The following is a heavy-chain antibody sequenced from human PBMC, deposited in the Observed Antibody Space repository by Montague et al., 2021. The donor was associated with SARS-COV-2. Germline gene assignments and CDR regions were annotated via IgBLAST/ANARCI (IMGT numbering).Heavy chain of an antibody. D-gene: IGHD3-9*01. CDR3: ARDILTGYLYGMDV. J-gene: IGHJ6*02. Sequence: PALVKPTQTLTLTCTFSGFSLSTSGMCVSWIRQPPGKALEWLALIDWDDDKYYSTSLKTRLTISKDTSKNQVVLTMTNMDPVDTATYYCARDILTGYLYGMDVWAKGPRSPSP. CDR1: GFSLSTSGMC. CDR2: IDWDDDK. V-gene: IGHV2-70*01.